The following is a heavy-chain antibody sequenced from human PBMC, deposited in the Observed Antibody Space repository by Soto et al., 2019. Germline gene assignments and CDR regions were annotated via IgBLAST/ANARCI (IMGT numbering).Heavy chain of an antibody. V-gene: IGHV4-31*03. CDR2: IYYTGKT. D-gene: IGHD2-2*01. CDR1: GGSISSGGYY. Sequence: SETLSLTCTVSGGSISSGGYYWSWIRQHPGKGLEWMGYIYYTGKTYYNPSLESRLTMSVDRSKNQFSLRLTSVTAADTAVYFCGRDLTSNANCIDPWGQGTLVTVSS. CDR3: GRDLTSNANCIDP. J-gene: IGHJ5*02.